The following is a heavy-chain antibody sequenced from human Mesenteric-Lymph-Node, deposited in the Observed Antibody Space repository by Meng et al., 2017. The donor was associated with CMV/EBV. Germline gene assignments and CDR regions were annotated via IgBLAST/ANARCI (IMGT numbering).Heavy chain of an antibody. J-gene: IGHJ6*02. CDR2: IYYSGST. CDR1: GGSVSSGSYY. V-gene: IGHV4-61*01. D-gene: IGHD6-13*01. CDR3: ARTYSSSWYRFGLNFGTDV. Sequence: GSLRLSCTVSGGSVSSGSYYWSWIRQPPGKGLEWIGYIYYSGSTNYNPSLKSRVTISVDTSKNQFSLKLSSVTAADTAVYYCARTYSSSWYRFGLNFGTDVWGQGTTVTVSS.